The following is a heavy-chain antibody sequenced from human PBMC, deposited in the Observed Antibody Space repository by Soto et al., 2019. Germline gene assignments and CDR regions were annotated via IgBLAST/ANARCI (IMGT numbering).Heavy chain of an antibody. J-gene: IGHJ6*02. V-gene: IGHV4-59*01. CDR2: VESSGST. CDR3: ARGGVTTVVIPKYYYFGLDV. D-gene: IGHD4-17*01. Sequence: TLSLTCTASGGSISSYYWTWVRQPPGKGLEWIGYVESSGSTSYNPSLMSRVTISVDTSKNQFSLKLTSVTAADTAVYYCARGGVTTVVIPKYYYFGLDVWGQGTTVTVSS. CDR1: GGSISSYY.